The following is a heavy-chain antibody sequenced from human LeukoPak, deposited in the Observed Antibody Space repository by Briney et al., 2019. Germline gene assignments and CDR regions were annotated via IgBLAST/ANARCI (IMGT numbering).Heavy chain of an antibody. V-gene: IGHV1-2*02. CDR1: GYTFTGYY. J-gene: IGHJ6*03. D-gene: IGHD2-2*01. Sequence: ASVKVSCKASGYTFTGYYMHGVRQAPGQGLEWMGWINPNSGGTNYAQRFQRRVTMTRDTSISTAYMELSRLRSDDTAVYYCARDRSYQPLYYYMDVWGKGTTVTVSS. CDR3: ARDRSYQPLYYYMDV. CDR2: INPNSGGT.